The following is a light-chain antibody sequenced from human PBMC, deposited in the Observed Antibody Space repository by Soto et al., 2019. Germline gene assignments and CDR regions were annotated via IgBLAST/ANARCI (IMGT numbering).Light chain of an antibody. Sequence: DIQMTQSPSSVSSSVGDRVTITCRASQDISSWFAWYQQKPGKAPKLLIYAASSWQTGVPSRFSGSGSGTDFTLTISRLQPEDFATYYCQQANSFPFTFGPGTKVEIK. CDR3: QQANSFPFT. CDR1: QDISSW. V-gene: IGKV1-12*01. J-gene: IGKJ3*01. CDR2: AAS.